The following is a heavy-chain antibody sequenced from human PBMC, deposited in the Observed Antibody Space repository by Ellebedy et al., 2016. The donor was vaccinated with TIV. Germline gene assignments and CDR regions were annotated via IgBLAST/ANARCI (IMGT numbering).Heavy chain of an antibody. V-gene: IGHV3-30*03. CDR3: ARVRYSSGWQPLYYYYGMDV. D-gene: IGHD6-19*01. J-gene: IGHJ6*02. CDR2: IPYDESDK. Sequence: GGSLRLSXAASGFTFSSYGMHWVRQAPGKGLEWVAVIPYDESDKYYADSVKGRFTISRDNSKNTLYLQMNSLRAEDTAVYYCARVRYSSGWQPLYYYYGMDVWGQGTTVTVSS. CDR1: GFTFSSYG.